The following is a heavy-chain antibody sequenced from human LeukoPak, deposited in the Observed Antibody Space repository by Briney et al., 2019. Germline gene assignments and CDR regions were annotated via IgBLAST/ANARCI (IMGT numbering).Heavy chain of an antibody. V-gene: IGHV1-2*02. J-gene: IGHJ5*02. CDR1: GYTFTGYY. D-gene: IGHD2-15*01. CDR3: ARDQRYCSGGSCYPDWFDP. Sequence: ASVKVSCKASGYTFTGYYMHWVRQAPAQGLEWMGWINPNSGGTNYAQKFQGRVTMTRDTSISTAYMELSRLRSDDTAVYYCARDQRYCSGGSCYPDWFDPWGQGTLVTVSS. CDR2: INPNSGGT.